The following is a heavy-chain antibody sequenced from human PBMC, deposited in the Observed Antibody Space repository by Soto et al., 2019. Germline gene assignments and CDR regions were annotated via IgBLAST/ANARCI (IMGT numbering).Heavy chain of an antibody. CDR2: ISGSGGST. V-gene: IGHV3-23*01. D-gene: IGHD6-6*01. CDR3: AKDRRIYSSSSTGYYFCGMDV. J-gene: IGHJ6*02. Sequence: GGSLRLSCAASGFTFSSYAMSWVRQAPGKGLEWVSAISGSGGSTYYADSVKGRFTISRDNSKNTLYLQMNSLRAEDTAVYYCAKDRRIYSSSSTGYYFCGMDVCGQGTTVTVSS. CDR1: GFTFSSYA.